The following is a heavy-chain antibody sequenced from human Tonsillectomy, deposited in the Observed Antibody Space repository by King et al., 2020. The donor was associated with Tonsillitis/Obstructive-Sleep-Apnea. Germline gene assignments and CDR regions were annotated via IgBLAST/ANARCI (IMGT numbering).Heavy chain of an antibody. CDR2: IYSGSIT. J-gene: IGHJ6*02. CDR3: ARDSGNFMDV. Sequence: VQLVESGGGLIQPGGSLRLSCAASTFNVSTNYMTWVRQPPGKGLEWVSVIYSGSITYYADSVKGRFTISRDSYKNTLYLQMNSLRAEDTAVYYCARDSGNFMDVWGQGTTVTVSS. D-gene: IGHD1-26*01. V-gene: IGHV3-53*01. CDR1: TFNVSTNY.